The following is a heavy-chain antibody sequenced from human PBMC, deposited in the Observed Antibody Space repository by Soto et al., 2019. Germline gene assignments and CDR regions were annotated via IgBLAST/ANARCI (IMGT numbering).Heavy chain of an antibody. J-gene: IGHJ6*02. CDR2: IIPIFGTA. CDR3: AVELGYCSGGSCYSHCYYGMDV. Sequence: QVQLVQSGAEVKKPGSSVKVSCKASGGTFSSYAISWVRQAPGQGLEWMGGIIPIFGTANYAQKFQGRVTITADKSTSTAYMELSSLRSEDTAVYYCAVELGYCSGGSCYSHCYYGMDVWGQGTTVTVSS. CDR1: GGTFSSYA. V-gene: IGHV1-69*06. D-gene: IGHD2-15*01.